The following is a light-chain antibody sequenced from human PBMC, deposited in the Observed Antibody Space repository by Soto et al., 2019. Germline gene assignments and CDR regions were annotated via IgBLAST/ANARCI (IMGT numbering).Light chain of an antibody. CDR2: GAS. CDR1: QSVNIY. Sequence: EIVMTQSPATLSVSPGGRATLACRASQSVNIYLAWYQQKPGQAPRLLIFGASYRATGIPARFSGSGSGTEFNLTISSLQSEDFAVYFCQQYDDWLRLTFGGGTKV. J-gene: IGKJ4*01. V-gene: IGKV3D-15*01. CDR3: QQYDDWLRLT.